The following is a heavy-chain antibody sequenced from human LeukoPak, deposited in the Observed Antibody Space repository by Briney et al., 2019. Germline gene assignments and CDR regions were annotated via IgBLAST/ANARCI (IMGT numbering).Heavy chain of an antibody. CDR1: GYTFTSYD. Sequence: ASVKVSCKASGYTFTSYDINWVRQATGQGLEWMGIINPSGGSTSYAQKFQGRVTMTRDMSTSTVYMELSSLRSEDTAVYYCARVRGIAARGGFDYWGQGTLVTVSS. CDR3: ARVRGIAARGGFDY. D-gene: IGHD6-6*01. J-gene: IGHJ4*02. CDR2: INPSGGST. V-gene: IGHV1-46*01.